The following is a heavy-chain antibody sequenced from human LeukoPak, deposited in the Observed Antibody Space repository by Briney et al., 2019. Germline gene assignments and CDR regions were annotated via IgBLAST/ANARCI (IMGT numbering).Heavy chain of an antibody. Sequence: PGGSLRLSCAASGFTFSSYGMHWVRQAPGKGLERVSAISGSGGSTYYADSVKGRFTISRDNSKNTLYLQMNSLRAEDTAVYYCAKETAPDIVVVPAASDYWGQGTLVTVSS. D-gene: IGHD2-2*01. V-gene: IGHV3-23*01. CDR2: ISGSGGST. J-gene: IGHJ4*02. CDR1: GFTFSSYG. CDR3: AKETAPDIVVVPAASDY.